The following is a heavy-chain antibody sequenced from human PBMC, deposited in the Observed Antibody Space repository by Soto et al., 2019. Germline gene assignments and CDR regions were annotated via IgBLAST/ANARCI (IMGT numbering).Heavy chain of an antibody. J-gene: IGHJ4*02. Sequence: LRLSCAASGFTFSSYAMSWVRQAPGKGLEWVSAISGSGGSTYYADSVKGRFTISRDNSKNTLYLQMNSLRAEDTAVYYCAKVAARPRGGSSDYWGQGTMVTVYS. V-gene: IGHV3-23*01. CDR2: ISGSGGST. CDR3: AKVAARPRGGSSDY. D-gene: IGHD6-6*01. CDR1: GFTFSSYA.